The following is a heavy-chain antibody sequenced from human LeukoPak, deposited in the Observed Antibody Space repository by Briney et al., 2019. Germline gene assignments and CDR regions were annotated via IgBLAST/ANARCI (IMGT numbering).Heavy chain of an antibody. Sequence: PGRSLRLSCAASGFTFSSYGMHWVRQAPGKGLEWVAVISYDGSNKYYADSVKGRFTISRDNSKNTLYLQMNSLRAEDTAVYYCAKVGDYGDYALDYWGQGTLVTVSS. J-gene: IGHJ4*02. CDR1: GFTFSSYG. CDR2: ISYDGSNK. CDR3: AKVGDYGDYALDY. V-gene: IGHV3-30*18. D-gene: IGHD4-17*01.